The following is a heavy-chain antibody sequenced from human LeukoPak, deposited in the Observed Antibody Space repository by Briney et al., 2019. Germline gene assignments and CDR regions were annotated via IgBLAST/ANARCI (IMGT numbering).Heavy chain of an antibody. Sequence: GGSLRLSCAASGFTFSSYSMNWVRQAPGKGLEWVSYISSSSSTIYYADSVKGRFTISRDNAKNSLYLRMNSLRDEDTAVYYCARDQGSGYFDWLSNTYFDYWGQGTLVTVSS. V-gene: IGHV3-48*02. CDR2: ISSSSSTI. D-gene: IGHD3-9*01. J-gene: IGHJ4*02. CDR3: ARDQGSGYFDWLSNTYFDY. CDR1: GFTFSSYS.